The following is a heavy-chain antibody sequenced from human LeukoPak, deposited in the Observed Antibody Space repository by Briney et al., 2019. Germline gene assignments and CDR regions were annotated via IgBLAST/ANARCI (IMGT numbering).Heavy chain of an antibody. Sequence: SETLSLTCAVYGGSFSGYYWSWIRQPPGKGLEWIGEINHSGSTNYNPSLKSRVTISVDTSKNQFSLKLSSVTAADTAVYYCARARAGYSSGWYVSTVGVDAFDIWGQGTMVTVSS. V-gene: IGHV4-34*01. CDR3: ARARAGYSSGWYVSTVGVDAFDI. CDR2: INHSGST. CDR1: GGSFSGYY. D-gene: IGHD6-19*01. J-gene: IGHJ3*02.